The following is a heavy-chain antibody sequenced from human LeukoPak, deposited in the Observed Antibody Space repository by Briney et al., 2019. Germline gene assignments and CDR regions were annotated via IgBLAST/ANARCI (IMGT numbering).Heavy chain of an antibody. V-gene: IGHV4-30-4*01. CDR3: ATNNYGPSRFDY. CDR1: GGSISSGDYY. D-gene: IGHD5-18*01. CDR2: IYYSGST. J-gene: IGHJ4*02. Sequence: SETLSLTCTVSGGSISSGDYYWRWLRQPPGKGLEWIGYIYYSGSTYYNPSLKSRVIISVDTSKNQFSLKLSSMTAADTAVYYCATNNYGPSRFDYWGQGTLVTVSS.